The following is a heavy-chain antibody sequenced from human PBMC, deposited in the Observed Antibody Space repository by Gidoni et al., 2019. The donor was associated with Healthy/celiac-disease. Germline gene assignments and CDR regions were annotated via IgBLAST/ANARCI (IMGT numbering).Heavy chain of an antibody. J-gene: IGHJ3*02. V-gene: IGHV3-23*01. CDR3: AKDRGSSGWYMGAFDI. CDR2: ISGSGGST. Sequence: EVQLLESGGGLVQPGGSLRLCCAASGFTFSGYAMSWVRQAPGKGLEWVSAISGSGGSTYYADTVKGRFTISRDNSKNTLYLQMNSLRAEDTAVYYCAKDRGSSGWYMGAFDIWGQGTMVTVSS. CDR1: GFTFSGYA. D-gene: IGHD6-19*01.